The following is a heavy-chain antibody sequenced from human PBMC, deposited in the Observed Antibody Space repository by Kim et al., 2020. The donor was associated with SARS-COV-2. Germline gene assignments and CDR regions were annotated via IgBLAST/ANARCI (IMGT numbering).Heavy chain of an antibody. J-gene: IGHJ4*02. Sequence: YAGPLKGRFTISRDNSKNTLYIQMNSLRAEDTAVYYCASQGQGGSYPFDYWGQGTLVTVSS. CDR3: ASQGQGGSYPFDY. D-gene: IGHD1-26*01. V-gene: IGHV3-53*01.